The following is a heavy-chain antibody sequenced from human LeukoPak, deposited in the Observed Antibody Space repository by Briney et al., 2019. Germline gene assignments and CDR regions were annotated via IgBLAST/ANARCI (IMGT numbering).Heavy chain of an antibody. V-gene: IGHV3-7*01. CDR1: GFTFSDYW. CDR2: IRQDGSEK. D-gene: IGHD6-13*01. CDR3: ARDGTAAGLYFDL. Sequence: GGSLRLSCEVSGFTFSDYWMNWVRQAPGKGPEWVASIRQDGSEKTYVDSVKGRFTISRDNTKNSLSLQLNGLRAEDTAVYYCARDGTAAGLYFDLWGQGTLVTVSS. J-gene: IGHJ4*01.